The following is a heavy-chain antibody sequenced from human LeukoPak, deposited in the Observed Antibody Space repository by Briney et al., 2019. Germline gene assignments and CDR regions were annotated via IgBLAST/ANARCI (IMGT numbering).Heavy chain of an antibody. CDR3: AKNDFRPGPDFRPHGD. CDR1: GFTFRNYA. CDR2: IGSGGTI. D-gene: IGHD3-3*01. Sequence: GGSLRLSCAASGFTFRNYAMSWVRQAPGKGLEWVAVIGSGGTIHYADSVKGRFIISRDNSKNTLNLQMNSLRAEDTALYYCAKNDFRPGPDFRPHGDGGQEPLATFS. V-gene: IGHV3-23*01. J-gene: IGHJ4*02.